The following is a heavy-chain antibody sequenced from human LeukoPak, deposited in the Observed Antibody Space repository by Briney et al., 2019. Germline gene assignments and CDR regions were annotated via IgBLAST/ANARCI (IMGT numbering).Heavy chain of an antibody. CDR1: GGSVSSGSYY. CDR3: ARDTSFIAAAGIANWFDP. J-gene: IGHJ5*02. Sequence: SSETLSLTCTVSGGSVSSGSYYWSWIRQPPGKGLEWIGYIYYSGSTNYNPSLKSRVTISVDTSKNQFSLKLSSVTAADTAVYYCARDTSFIAAAGIANWFDPWGQGTLVTVSS. V-gene: IGHV4-61*01. CDR2: IYYSGST. D-gene: IGHD6-13*01.